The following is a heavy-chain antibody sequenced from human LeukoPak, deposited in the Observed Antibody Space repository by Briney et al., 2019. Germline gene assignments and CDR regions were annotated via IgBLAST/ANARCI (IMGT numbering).Heavy chain of an antibody. CDR1: GYSFTSYW. CDR2: IYPGDSDT. V-gene: IGHV5-51*01. CDR3: ARQGLTYYDFWSGPNNWFDP. J-gene: IGHJ5*02. Sequence: GESLKISCKGSGYSFTSYWIGWVRQMPGKGLEGMGIIYPGDSDTRYSPSFQGQVTISADKSISTAYLQWSSLKASDTAMYYCARQGLTYYDFWSGPNNWFDPWGQGTLVTVSS. D-gene: IGHD3-3*01.